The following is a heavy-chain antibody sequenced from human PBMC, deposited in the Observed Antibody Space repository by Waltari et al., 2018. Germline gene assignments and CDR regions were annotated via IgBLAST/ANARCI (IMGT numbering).Heavy chain of an antibody. Sequence: QVQLQPWGAGLLKPSETLSLTCAVYGGSFSGYYWSWIRQPPGKGLEWIGEINHSGSTNYNPSLKSRVTISVDTSKNQFSLKLSSVTAADTAVYYCARVSGRDGYNYGIDYWGQGTLVTVSS. V-gene: IGHV4-34*01. CDR3: ARVSGRDGYNYGIDY. D-gene: IGHD5-12*01. J-gene: IGHJ4*02. CDR1: GGSFSGYY. CDR2: INHSGST.